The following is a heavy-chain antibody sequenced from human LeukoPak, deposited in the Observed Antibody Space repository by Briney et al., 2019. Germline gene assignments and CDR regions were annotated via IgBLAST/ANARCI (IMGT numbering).Heavy chain of an antibody. CDR1: GFTFSSYA. J-gene: IGHJ3*02. CDR3: AKVGGVLDYGDYAAAFDI. CDR2: ISGSGGST. D-gene: IGHD4-17*01. Sequence: GGSLRLSCAASGFTFSSYAMSWVRQAPGKGLEWVSAISGSGGSTYYADSVKGRFTISRDNSKNTLYLQMNSLRAEDTAVYYCAKVGGVLDYGDYAAAFDIWGQGTMVTVSS. V-gene: IGHV3-23*01.